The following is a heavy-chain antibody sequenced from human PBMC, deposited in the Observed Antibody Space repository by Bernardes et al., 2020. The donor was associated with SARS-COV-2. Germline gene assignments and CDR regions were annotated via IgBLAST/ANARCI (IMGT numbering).Heavy chain of an antibody. CDR1: GGSISNYY. CDR3: AREWSSFDY. J-gene: IGHJ4*02. CDR2: IHYSGST. D-gene: IGHD1-26*01. V-gene: IGHV4-59*01. Sequence: EALSLTCTVSGGSISNYYWSWIRQPPGKGLEWIAYIHYSGSTSYSPSLKSRVTISVDTSKNQFSLKLSSVTAADTAVYYCAREWSSFDYWGQGALVTVSS.